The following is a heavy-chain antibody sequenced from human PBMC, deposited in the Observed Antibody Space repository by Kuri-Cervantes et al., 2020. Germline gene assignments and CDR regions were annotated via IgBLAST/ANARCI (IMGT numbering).Heavy chain of an antibody. CDR3: ARIDYGGNGFDY. V-gene: IGHV4-34*01. D-gene: IGHD4-23*01. Sequence: CAVYGGSFSGYYWSWIRQPPGKGLEWIGEINHSGNTNYNPSLKSRVTISVDTSKNQFSLKLSSVTAADTAVYYCARIDYGGNGFDYWGQGTLVTVSS. CDR1: GGSFSGYY. CDR2: INHSGNT. J-gene: IGHJ4*02.